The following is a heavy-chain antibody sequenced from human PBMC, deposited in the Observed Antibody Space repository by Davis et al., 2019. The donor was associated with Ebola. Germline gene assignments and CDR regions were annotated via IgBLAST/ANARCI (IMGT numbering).Heavy chain of an antibody. D-gene: IGHD3-3*01. V-gene: IGHV4-39*01. CDR3: ARQGWSGYSLRHWLDP. CDR1: GFTFSSYSMN. Sequence: ESLKISCAASGFTFSSYSMNWVRQAPGKGLEWIGSIYHSGSTYYNPSLKSRVTISVDTSKNQFSLKLRSVTAADTAVYYCARQGWSGYSLRHWLDPWGRGTLVTVSS. CDR2: IYHSGST. J-gene: IGHJ5*02.